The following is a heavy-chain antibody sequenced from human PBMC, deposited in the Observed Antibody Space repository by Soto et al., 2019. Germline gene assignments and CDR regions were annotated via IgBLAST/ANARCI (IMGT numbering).Heavy chain of an antibody. CDR1: GFTFSSYG. V-gene: IGHV3-30*18. CDR2: ISYDGSNK. Sequence: QVQLVESGGGVVQPGRSLRLSCAASGFTFSSYGMHWVRQAPGKGLEWVAVISYDGSNKYYADSVKGRFTISRENSKNTLYMKMNSLRAEDTAVYYCAKDTGDFAPYSFDYWGQGTLVTVSS. D-gene: IGHD3-3*01. J-gene: IGHJ4*02. CDR3: AKDTGDFAPYSFDY.